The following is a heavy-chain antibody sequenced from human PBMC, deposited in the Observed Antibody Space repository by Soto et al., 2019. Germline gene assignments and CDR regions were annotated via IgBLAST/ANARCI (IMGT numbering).Heavy chain of an antibody. J-gene: IGHJ5*02. CDR1: GGTFSTYA. V-gene: IGHV1-69*06. CDR3: ARQMVNSGWYYGNWFDP. CDR2: IIPIFHTA. Sequence: QEQLVQSGAEVKKPGSSVKVSCKVSGGTFSTYAISWVRQAPGKGLEWMGGIIPIFHTAKYAQKFQGRVTITADKSTSTAHMELRSLRSEDTAVYYCARQMVNSGWYYGNWFDPWGQGTLVTVSS. D-gene: IGHD6-19*01.